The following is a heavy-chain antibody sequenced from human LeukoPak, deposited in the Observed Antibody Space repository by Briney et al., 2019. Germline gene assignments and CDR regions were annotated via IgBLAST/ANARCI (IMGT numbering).Heavy chain of an antibody. D-gene: IGHD3-3*01. J-gene: IGHJ4*02. Sequence: PGGSLRLSCAASGFTFSSYSMNWVRQAPGKGLEWVSYISSSSSTIYYADSVKGRFTISRDNAKNSLYLQMNSLRAEDTAVYYCARVAYYDFWSGYSGDFDYWGQGTLVTVSS. V-gene: IGHV3-48*01. CDR1: GFTFSSYS. CDR3: ARVAYYDFWSGYSGDFDY. CDR2: ISSSSSTI.